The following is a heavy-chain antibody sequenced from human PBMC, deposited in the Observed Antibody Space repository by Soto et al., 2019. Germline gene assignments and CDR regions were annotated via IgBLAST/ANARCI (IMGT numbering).Heavy chain of an antibody. J-gene: IGHJ6*02. V-gene: IGHV4-31*03. CDR1: GGSISSGGYY. CDR3: ARDKGGGSPNYYYYGMDV. Sequence: SETLSLTCTVSGGSISSGGYYRSWIRQHPGKGLEWIGYIYYSGSTYYNPSLKSRVTIPVDTSKNQFSLKLSSVTAADTAVYYCARDKGGGSPNYYYYGMDVWGQGTTVTVSS. CDR2: IYYSGST. D-gene: IGHD2-15*01.